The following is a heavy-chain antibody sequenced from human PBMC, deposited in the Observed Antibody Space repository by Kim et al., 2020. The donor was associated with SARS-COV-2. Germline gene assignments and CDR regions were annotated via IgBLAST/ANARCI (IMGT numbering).Heavy chain of an antibody. CDR1: GGSFSGYY. CDR2: INHSGST. D-gene: IGHD1-26*01. CDR3: ARGAMGGVYSGSLYYFDY. Sequence: SETLSLTCAVYGGSFSGYYWSWIRQPPGKGLEWIGEINHSGSTNYNPSLKSRVTISVDTSKNQFSLKLSSVTAADTAVYYCARGAMGGVYSGSLYYFDYWGQGTLVTVSS. J-gene: IGHJ4*02. V-gene: IGHV4-34*01.